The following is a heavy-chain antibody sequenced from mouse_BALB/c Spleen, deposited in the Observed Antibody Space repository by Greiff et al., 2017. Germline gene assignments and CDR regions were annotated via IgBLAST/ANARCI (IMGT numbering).Heavy chain of an antibody. CDR2: INPSTGYT. Sequence: VQLLQSGAELAKPGASVKMSCTASGYTFTSYWMHWVKQRPGQGLEWIGYINPSTGYTEYNQKFKDKATLTADKSSSTAYMQLSSLTSEDSAVYYCARGVFAYWGQGTLVTVSA. V-gene: IGHV1-7*01. J-gene: IGHJ3*01. CDR1: GYTFTSYW. CDR3: ARGVFAY.